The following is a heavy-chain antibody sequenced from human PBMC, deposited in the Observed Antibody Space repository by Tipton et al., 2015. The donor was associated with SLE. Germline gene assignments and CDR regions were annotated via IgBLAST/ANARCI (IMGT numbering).Heavy chain of an antibody. Sequence: TLSLTCSVSGVSISTYYWSWIRQSPGKGLEWIGFFYFSGSSQYNPSLKSRVAISADTSNNQFSLELRSVTAADTAVYYCARHPPGPPLAGWFDPWGQGTLVTVSS. CDR2: FYFSGSS. V-gene: IGHV4-59*01. CDR1: GVSISTYY. J-gene: IGHJ5*02. CDR3: ARHPPGPPLAGWFDP.